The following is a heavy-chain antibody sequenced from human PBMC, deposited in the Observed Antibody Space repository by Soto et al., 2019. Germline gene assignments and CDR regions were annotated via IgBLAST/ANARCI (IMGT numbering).Heavy chain of an antibody. CDR2: INAGNGNK. D-gene: IGHD2-15*01. V-gene: IGHV1-3*01. Sequence: QVQLVQSGAEVKKPGASVKVSCKASGYTFTSYAMHWVRQAPGQRLEWMGWINAGNGNKKYSQKFQGRVTITRDTSASTAYMELSSLRSEDTAVYYCAREHCSGGSCYPDYWGQGTLVTVSS. J-gene: IGHJ4*02. CDR1: GYTFTSYA. CDR3: AREHCSGGSCYPDY.